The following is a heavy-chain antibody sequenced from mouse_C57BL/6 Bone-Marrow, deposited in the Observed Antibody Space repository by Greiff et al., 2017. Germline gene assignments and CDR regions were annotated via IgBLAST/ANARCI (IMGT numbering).Heavy chain of an antibody. V-gene: IGHV1-4*01. D-gene: IGHD2-1*01. CDR2: INPSSGYT. CDR1: GYTFTSYT. Sequence: VQLVESGAELARPGASVKMSCKASGYTFTSYTMHWVKQRPGQGLEWIGYINPSSGYTKYNQKFKDKATLTADKSSSTAYMQLSSLTSEDSAVYYCARSLYYGNSYFDYWGQGTTLTVSS. CDR3: ARSLYYGNSYFDY. J-gene: IGHJ2*01.